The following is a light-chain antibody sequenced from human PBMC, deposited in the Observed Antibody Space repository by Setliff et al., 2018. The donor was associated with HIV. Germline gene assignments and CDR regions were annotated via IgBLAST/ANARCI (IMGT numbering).Light chain of an antibody. CDR3: TSYTRDNTITRV. J-gene: IGLJ1*01. V-gene: IGLV2-14*01. CDR2: GVN. Sequence: QSALAQPASVSGSPGQSITISCTGTSSDVGGYNSVSWYRHYPGKAPKVMIYGVNNRPSGVSNRFSGSKSGSTASLTISGLQAEDEADYFCTSYTRDNTITRVFGTGTKV. CDR1: SSDVGGYNS.